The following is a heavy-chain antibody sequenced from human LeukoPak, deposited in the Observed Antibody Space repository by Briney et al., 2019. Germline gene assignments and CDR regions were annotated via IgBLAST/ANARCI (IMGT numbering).Heavy chain of an antibody. D-gene: IGHD5-24*01. CDR2: MTHSGSHM. CDR1: GFTFCSYT. CDR3: AREDTASLHPSD. J-gene: IGHJ4*02. Sequence: PGGSLRLSCTPSGFTFCSYTMNWGPQAPGKGLEWVSSMTHSGSHMYYADSVKGRFTISRDSAKNSLYLQMNSLRAEDTAVYYCAREDTASLHPSDWGRGTLVTVSS. V-gene: IGHV3-21*01.